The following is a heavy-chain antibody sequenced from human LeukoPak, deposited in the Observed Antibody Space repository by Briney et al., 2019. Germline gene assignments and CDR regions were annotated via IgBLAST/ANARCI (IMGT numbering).Heavy chain of an antibody. V-gene: IGHV4-61*02. D-gene: IGHD6-13*01. CDR3: AREWYSSSWYDYFDY. CDR1: GGSISSGSYY. J-gene: IGHJ4*02. CDR2: IYTSGST. Sequence: SETLSLTCTASGGSISSGSYYWSWIRQPAGKGLEGSGRIYTSGSTNYNPSLKSRVSIAVDTSKNQFSLKLSSVTAADTAVYYCAREWYSSSWYDYFDYWGQGTLVTVSS.